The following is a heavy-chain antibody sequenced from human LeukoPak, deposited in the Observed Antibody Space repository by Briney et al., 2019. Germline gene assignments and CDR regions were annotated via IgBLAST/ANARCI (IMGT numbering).Heavy chain of an antibody. CDR3: YATEAY. CDR2: IWYDGSNK. Sequence: QPGRSLRLSCAASGFTFSSYGMHWVRQAPGKGLKWVAVIWYDGSNKYYSDSVKGRFTISRDNSKNTVYLQMDSLRVEGTAIYYCYATEAYWGQGTLVTVSS. CDR1: GFTFSSYG. V-gene: IGHV3-33*01. J-gene: IGHJ4*02.